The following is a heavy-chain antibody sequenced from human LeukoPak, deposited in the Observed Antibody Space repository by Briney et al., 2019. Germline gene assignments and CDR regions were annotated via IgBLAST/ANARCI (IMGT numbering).Heavy chain of an antibody. CDR3: ATTIPYYDFWSAREYYFDY. V-gene: IGHV4-39*01. D-gene: IGHD3-3*01. J-gene: IGHJ4*02. CDR1: GGSISSSSYY. CDR2: IYYSGST. Sequence: SETLSLTCTVSGGSISSSSYYWGWIRQPPGKGLEWIGSIYYSGSTYYNPSLKSRVTISVDTSKNQFSLKLSSATAADTAVYYCATTIPYYDFWSAREYYFDYWGQGTLVTVSS.